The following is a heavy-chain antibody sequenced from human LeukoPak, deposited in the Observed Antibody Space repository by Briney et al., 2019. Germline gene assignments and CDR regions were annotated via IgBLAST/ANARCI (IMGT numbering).Heavy chain of an antibody. J-gene: IGHJ4*02. CDR3: VSFYETY. CDR2: INSDGSWT. D-gene: IGHD2/OR15-2a*01. CDR1: GNYW. V-gene: IGHV3-74*01. Sequence: GGSLRLSCAASGNYWMHWVRQAPGKGLVWVSHINSDGSWTSYADSVKGRFTISKDNAKNTVYLQINSLRAEDTAVYYCVSFYETYWGRGTLVTVSS.